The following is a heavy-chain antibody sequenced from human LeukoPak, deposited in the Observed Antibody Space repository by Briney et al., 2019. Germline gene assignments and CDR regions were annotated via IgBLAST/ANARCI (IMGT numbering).Heavy chain of an antibody. J-gene: IGHJ4*02. CDR3: VRVSRGAAAGASH. Sequence: SETLSLTCTVSGGSISSYYWSWIRQPPGKGLEWIGYIYYSGSTNYNPSLKSRVTISVDTSKNQFSLKLSSVTAADTAVYYCVRVSRGAAAGASHWGQGTLVTVSS. V-gene: IGHV4-59*01. D-gene: IGHD6-13*01. CDR1: GGSISSYY. CDR2: IYYSGST.